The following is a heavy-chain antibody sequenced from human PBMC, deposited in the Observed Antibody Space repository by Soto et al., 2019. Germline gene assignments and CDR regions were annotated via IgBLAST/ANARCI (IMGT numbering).Heavy chain of an antibody. J-gene: IGHJ4*02. CDR3: ARRSSGWYFDY. D-gene: IGHD6-19*01. Sequence: PGGSLRLSCAASGFTVSSNYMSWVRQAPGKGLEWVSVIYSGGNTYYADSVKGRFTISRDNSKNTLYLQMISLRAEDTAVYYCARRSSGWYFDYWGQGTLVTVSS. CDR2: IYSGGNT. V-gene: IGHV3-53*01. CDR1: GFTVSSNY.